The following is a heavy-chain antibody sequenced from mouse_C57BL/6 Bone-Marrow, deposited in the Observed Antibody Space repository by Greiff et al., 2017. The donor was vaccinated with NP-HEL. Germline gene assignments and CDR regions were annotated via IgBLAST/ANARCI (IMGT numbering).Heavy chain of an antibody. J-gene: IGHJ1*03. CDR2: IYPGSGNT. V-gene: IGHV1-66*01. CDR1: GYSFTSYY. CDR3: ARVYSNWYFDV. D-gene: IGHD2-5*01. Sequence: VKLQQSGPELVKPGASVKISCKASGYSFTSYYIHWVKQRPGQGLEWIGWIYPGSGNTKYNEKFKGKATLTADTSSSTAYMQLSSLTSEDSAVYYCARVYSNWYFDVWGTGTTVTVSS.